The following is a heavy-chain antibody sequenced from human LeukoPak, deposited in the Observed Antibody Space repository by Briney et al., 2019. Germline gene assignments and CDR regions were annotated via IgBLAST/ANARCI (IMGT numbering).Heavy chain of an antibody. CDR2: IKRDGSEK. V-gene: IGHV3-7*03. J-gene: IGHJ4*02. D-gene: IGHD6-19*01. CDR1: GFTFNSYG. CDR3: ARLGPASSGWPESFDY. Sequence: GGSLRLSCAASGFTFNSYGMNWVRKAPGKGLEWVANIKRDGSEKYYVDSVKGRFTISRDNAKNSLDLQMNSLRVEDTAVYYCARLGPASSGWPESFDYWGQGTLVTVSS.